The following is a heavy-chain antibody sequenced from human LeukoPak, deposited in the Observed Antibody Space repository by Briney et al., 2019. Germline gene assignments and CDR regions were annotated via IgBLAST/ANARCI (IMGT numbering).Heavy chain of an antibody. CDR2: ISYDGSNR. V-gene: IGHV3-30*01. D-gene: IGHD5-12*01. J-gene: IGHJ4*02. Sequence: GGSLRLSCAASGFSFSSYSVHWVRQAPGKGLEWVALISYDGSNRYYSDSVKGRSTISGDNSKCTLYLQLNSLRVEDTAVYYCARVGRMWQPLGYYFDYWGQGTLVTVSS. CDR3: ARVGRMWQPLGYYFDY. CDR1: GFSFSSYS.